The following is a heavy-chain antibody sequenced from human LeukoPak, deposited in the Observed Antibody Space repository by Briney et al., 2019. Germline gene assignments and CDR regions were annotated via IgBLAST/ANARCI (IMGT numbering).Heavy chain of an antibody. J-gene: IGHJ4*01. Sequence: SETLSLTCTVSGGSLSSYYWNWIRQPPGKGLEWIGYISYSGSTNYNPSLKSRVTISVDTSKNQFSLKLSSVTAADTAVYYCARHHSGSYPVFDYWGHGTLVTVSS. CDR2: ISYSGST. V-gene: IGHV4-59*08. CDR3: ARHHSGSYPVFDY. CDR1: GGSLSSYY. D-gene: IGHD1-26*01.